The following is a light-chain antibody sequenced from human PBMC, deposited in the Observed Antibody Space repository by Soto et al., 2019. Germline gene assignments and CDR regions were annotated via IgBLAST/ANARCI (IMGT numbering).Light chain of an antibody. CDR3: QQYYSYLT. J-gene: IGKJ4*01. V-gene: IGKV1-5*01. Sequence: DIQMTQSPSTLSASVGDRVTITCRASQSISSWLAWYQQKPGKAPKLLIYDASSLESGVPSRFSGSGSGTEFTLTISSLQPDDFATYYCQQYYSYLTFGGGTKVEIK. CDR1: QSISSW. CDR2: DAS.